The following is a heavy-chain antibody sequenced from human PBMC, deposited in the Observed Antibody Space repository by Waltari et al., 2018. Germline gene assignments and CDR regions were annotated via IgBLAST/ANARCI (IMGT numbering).Heavy chain of an antibody. D-gene: IGHD4-17*01. CDR2: INSDGSTT. V-gene: IGHV3-74*01. CDR1: GFTFSSHW. J-gene: IGHJ6*02. CDR3: ARGLRGYYGMDV. Sequence: EVQLVESGGGLVQPGGSLRLSCAASGFTFSSHWMHWVRQCPGKGLGGVSRINSDGSTTNYADSVKGRFTISRDNAKNTLYLQMNSLRAEDTAVYYCARGLRGYYGMDVWGQGTTVTVSS.